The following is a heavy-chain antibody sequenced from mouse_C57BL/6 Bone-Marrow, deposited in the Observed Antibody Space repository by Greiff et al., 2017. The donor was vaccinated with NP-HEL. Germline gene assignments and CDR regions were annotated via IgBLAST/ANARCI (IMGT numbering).Heavy chain of an antibody. D-gene: IGHD6-2*01. CDR3: AISLSDSWFAY. CDR1: GYAFSSSW. J-gene: IGHJ3*01. V-gene: IGHV1-82*01. Sequence: QVQLKQSGPELVKPGASVKISCKASGYAFSSSWMNWVKQRPGKGLEWIGRIYPGDGDTNYNGKFKGKATLTADKSSSTAYMQRSSLTSEDSAVYFCAISLSDSWFAYWGQGTLVTVSA. CDR2: IYPGDGDT.